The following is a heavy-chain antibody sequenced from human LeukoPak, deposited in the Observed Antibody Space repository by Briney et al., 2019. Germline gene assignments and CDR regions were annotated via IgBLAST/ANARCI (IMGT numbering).Heavy chain of an antibody. CDR1: GGTFSSYA. CDR2: IIPIFGTA. Sequence: SVKVSCKAPGGTFSSYAISWVRQAPGQGLEWMGGIIPIFGTANYAQKFQGRVTITADESTSTAYMELSSLRSEDTAVYYCARDLHSGSGSPNWFDPWGQGTLVTVSS. D-gene: IGHD3-10*01. J-gene: IGHJ5*02. CDR3: ARDLHSGSGSPNWFDP. V-gene: IGHV1-69*13.